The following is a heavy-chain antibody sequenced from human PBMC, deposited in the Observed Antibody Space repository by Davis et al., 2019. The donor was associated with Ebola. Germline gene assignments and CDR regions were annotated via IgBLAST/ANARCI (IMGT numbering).Heavy chain of an antibody. D-gene: IGHD1-26*01. CDR2: IIAYNGNT. V-gene: IGHV1-18*01. Sequence: ASVKVSCKASSYTFTSYGISWVRQAPGQGLEWMGWIIAYNGNTNYAQKLQGRVTMTTDTSMSTAYMELRSLRSDETAVYYCAREAGATTRIYDSWGQGTLVTVSS. CDR3: AREAGATTRIYDS. CDR1: SYTFTSYG. J-gene: IGHJ5*01.